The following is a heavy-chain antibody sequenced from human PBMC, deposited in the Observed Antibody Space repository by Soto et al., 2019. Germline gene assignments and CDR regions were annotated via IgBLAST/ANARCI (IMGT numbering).Heavy chain of an antibody. Sequence: QLQLQESGPGLVKPSETLSLTCTVSGGSISSRGYYWGWIRQPPGKGLEWIGTIYYSGSTYYNPSLKSRVTMSVDTSQKQFSLTLSSVTAADTAVYYCATSNWFDPWGQGTLVTVSS. V-gene: IGHV4-39*01. CDR2: IYYSGST. CDR3: ATSNWFDP. CDR1: GGSISSRGYY. J-gene: IGHJ5*02.